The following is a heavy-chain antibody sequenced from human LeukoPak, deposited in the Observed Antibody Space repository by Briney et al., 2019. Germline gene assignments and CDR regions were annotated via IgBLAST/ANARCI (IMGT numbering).Heavy chain of an antibody. V-gene: IGHV1-69*05. J-gene: IGHJ4*02. CDR2: IIPIFGTA. CDR3: ARGRYDFWSGYYSPIHYFDY. CDR1: GGTFSSYA. D-gene: IGHD3-3*01. Sequence: SVKVSCKASGGTFSSYAISWVRQAPGQGLEWMGGIIPIFGTANYAQKFQGRVTITRNTSISTAYMELSSLRSEDTAVYYCARGRYDFWSGYYSPIHYFDYWGQGTLVTVSS.